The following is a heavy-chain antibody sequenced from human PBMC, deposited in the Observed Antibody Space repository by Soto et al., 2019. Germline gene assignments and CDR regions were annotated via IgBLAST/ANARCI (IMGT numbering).Heavy chain of an antibody. CDR2: IYYSGST. J-gene: IGHJ4*02. CDR1: GGSISSYY. CDR3: ARTYYDFWSGYPESYYLDY. V-gene: IGHV4-59*01. Sequence: SETLSLTCTVSGGSISSYYWSWTRQPPGKGLEWIGYIYYSGSTNYNPSLKSRVTISVDTSKNQFSLKLSSVTAADTAVYYCARTYYDFWSGYPESYYLDYWGQGTLVTVSS. D-gene: IGHD3-3*01.